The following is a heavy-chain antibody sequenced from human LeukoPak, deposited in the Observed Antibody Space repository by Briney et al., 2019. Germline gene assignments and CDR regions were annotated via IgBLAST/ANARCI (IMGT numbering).Heavy chain of an antibody. Sequence: SETLSLTCTVSGGSMSPYFWSWIRPPAGKGLEWVGSIYYVGNTKYNTSFKSRVTITVAKPNNQVSWRLTSVTAADRAVDYCARHLYYFDSSAYQDAFDIWGQGTMVTVSS. CDR2: IYYVGNT. D-gene: IGHD3-22*01. J-gene: IGHJ3*02. CDR1: GGSMSPYF. CDR3: ARHLYYFDSSAYQDAFDI. V-gene: IGHV4-59*08.